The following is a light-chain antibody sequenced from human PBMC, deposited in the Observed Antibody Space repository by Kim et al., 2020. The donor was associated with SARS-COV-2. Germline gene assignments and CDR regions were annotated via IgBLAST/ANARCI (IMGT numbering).Light chain of an antibody. J-gene: IGKJ4*01. CDR2: TAS. CDR3: QQSYTTPLT. CDR1: QSISKY. Sequence: DIQMTQSPSSLSASVGDRVTITCRASQSISKYVNWYQQKPGNAPKLLIYTASTLQSGVPSKFSGSGSGTDFTLSISSLQPEDFATYYCQQSYTTPLTFGGGTKVEIK. V-gene: IGKV1-39*01.